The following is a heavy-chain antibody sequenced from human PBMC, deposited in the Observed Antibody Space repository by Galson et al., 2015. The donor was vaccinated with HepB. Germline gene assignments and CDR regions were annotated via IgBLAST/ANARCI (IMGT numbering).Heavy chain of an antibody. CDR1: GFTFSSYG. V-gene: IGHV3-33*01. CDR2: IWYDGSNK. J-gene: IGHJ6*02. Sequence: SLRLSCAASGFTFSSYGMHWVRQAPGKGLEWVAVIWYDGSNKYYADSVKGRFTISRDNSKNTLYLQMNSLRAEDTAVYYCALYSSSSSLYYYGMDVWGQGTTVTVSS. D-gene: IGHD6-6*01. CDR3: ALYSSSSSLYYYGMDV.